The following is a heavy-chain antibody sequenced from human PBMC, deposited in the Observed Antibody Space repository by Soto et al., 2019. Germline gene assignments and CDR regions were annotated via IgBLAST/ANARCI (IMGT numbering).Heavy chain of an antibody. CDR2: INPSNDNT. D-gene: IGHD3-22*01. CDR1: GYTFYRYG. Sequence: GASVKVSCKASGYTFYRYGITWVGQAPGQGLEWMGWINPSNDNTNYAQKFRGRVTMTTDASTSTAHMELRSLKSDDTAVYYCARDTQQDSNGYYLEWFDPWGQGTQVTVSS. V-gene: IGHV1-18*01. CDR3: ARDTQQDSNGYYLEWFDP. J-gene: IGHJ5*02.